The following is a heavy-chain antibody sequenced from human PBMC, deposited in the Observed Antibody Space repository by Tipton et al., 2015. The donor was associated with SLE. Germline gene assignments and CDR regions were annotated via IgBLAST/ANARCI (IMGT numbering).Heavy chain of an antibody. J-gene: IGHJ6*03. V-gene: IGHV4-61*09. Sequence: LRLSCTVSGGSISSNNYYWGWVRQPAGKGLQWIGHIYTSGSTNYNPSLKSRVTISVDTSENQFSLKLSSVTAADTAVYYCARSSWYRGDYYYYMDVWGKGTTVTVSS. CDR3: ARSSWYRGDYYYYMDV. CDR2: IYTSGST. D-gene: IGHD1-1*01. CDR1: GGSISSNNYY.